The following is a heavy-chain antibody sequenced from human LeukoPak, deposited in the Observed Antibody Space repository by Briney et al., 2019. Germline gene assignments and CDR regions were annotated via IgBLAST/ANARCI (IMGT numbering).Heavy chain of an antibody. Sequence: PGGSLRLSCAASGFTFSSYAMSWVRQAPGKGLEWVTAISGSGGSTYYADSVKGRFTISRDNSKNTLYLQMNSLRAEDTAVYYCAKDRGRLRWSYFDYWGQGTLVTVSS. D-gene: IGHD4-23*01. CDR2: ISGSGGST. V-gene: IGHV3-23*01. CDR3: AKDRGRLRWSYFDY. CDR1: GFTFSSYA. J-gene: IGHJ4*02.